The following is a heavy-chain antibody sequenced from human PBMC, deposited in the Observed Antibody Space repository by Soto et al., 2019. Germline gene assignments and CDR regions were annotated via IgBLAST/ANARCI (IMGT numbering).Heavy chain of an antibody. V-gene: IGHV4-59*12. Sequence: QERLQESGPGLVKPSETLSLTCRVSGGSINGYYLNWLRQPPGQGLEWLGNVYFSGSTHYNPSLEPGLTISVDTSKNQISLKLRSVNAADTAVYSSARQDAVPGTHFDSWGQGTLVSVSS. CDR3: ARQDAVPGTHFDS. D-gene: IGHD6-19*01. CDR2: VYFSGST. J-gene: IGHJ5*01. CDR1: GGSINGYY.